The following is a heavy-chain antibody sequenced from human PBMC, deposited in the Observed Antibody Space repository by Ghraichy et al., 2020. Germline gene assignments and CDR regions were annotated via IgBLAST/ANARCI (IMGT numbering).Heavy chain of an antibody. V-gene: IGHV1-69*06. J-gene: IGHJ6*02. CDR2: IIPIFGTA. CDR3: ARANLDGSSWYHPAPPLNYYYYYGMDV. D-gene: IGHD6-13*01. Sequence: SVKVSCKASGGTFSSYAISWVRQAPGQGLEWMGGIIPIFGTANYAQKFQGRVTITADKSTSTAYMELSSLRSEDTAVYYCARANLDGSSWYHPAPPLNYYYYYGMDVWGQGTTVTVSS. CDR1: GGTFSSYA.